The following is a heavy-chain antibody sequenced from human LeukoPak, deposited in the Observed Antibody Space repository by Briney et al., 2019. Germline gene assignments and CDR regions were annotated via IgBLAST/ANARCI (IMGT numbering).Heavy chain of an antibody. Sequence: SETLSLTCAVYGGSFSGYYWSWIRQPPGKGLEWIGEINHSGSTNYNPSLKSRVTISVDASKNQFSLKLSSVTAADTAVYYCAGGDSSSSEPFDYWGQGTLVTVSS. V-gene: IGHV4-34*01. D-gene: IGHD6-6*01. CDR3: AGGDSSSSEPFDY. CDR1: GGSFSGYY. CDR2: INHSGST. J-gene: IGHJ4*02.